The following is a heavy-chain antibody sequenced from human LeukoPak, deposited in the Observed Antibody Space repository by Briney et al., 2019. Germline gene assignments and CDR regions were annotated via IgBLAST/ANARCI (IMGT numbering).Heavy chain of an antibody. Sequence: GGSLRLSCAASGFTFSSYAMSWVRQAPGKGLEWVSAISGSGGSTYYADSVKGRFTISRDNSKNTLYLQMNSQRAEDTAVYYCAKARGGFLEWWKLDYWGQGTLVTVSS. CDR1: GFTFSSYA. D-gene: IGHD3-3*01. J-gene: IGHJ4*02. CDR3: AKARGGFLEWWKLDY. V-gene: IGHV3-23*01. CDR2: ISGSGGST.